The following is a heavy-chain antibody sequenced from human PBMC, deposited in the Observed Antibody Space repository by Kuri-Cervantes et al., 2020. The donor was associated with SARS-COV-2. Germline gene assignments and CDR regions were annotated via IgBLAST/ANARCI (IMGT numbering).Heavy chain of an antibody. CDR2: ISAYNGNT. CDR3: ATHSSSWYKAFDI. V-gene: IGHV1-18*01. CDR1: GYTFTSYG. Sequence: ASVNVSCKASGYTFTSYGISWVRQAPGQGLEWMGWISAYNGNTNYAQKLQGRVTMTRNTSISTAYMELSSLRSEDTAVYYCATHSSSWYKAFDIWGQGTMVTVSS. J-gene: IGHJ3*02. D-gene: IGHD6-13*01.